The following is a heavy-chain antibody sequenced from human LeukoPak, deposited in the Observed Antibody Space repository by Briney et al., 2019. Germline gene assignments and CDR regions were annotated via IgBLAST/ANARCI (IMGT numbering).Heavy chain of an antibody. V-gene: IGHV1-8*01. D-gene: IGHD3-22*01. J-gene: IGHJ5*02. Sequence: ASVKVSCKASGYTCTSYDINWVRQATGQALEWMGWMNPNSGNTGYAQKFQGRVTMTRNISISTAYMELSSLRSEDTAVYYCARDDPYYWGSVWFDPWGQGTLVTVSS. CDR3: ARDDPYYWGSVWFDP. CDR1: GYTCTSYD. CDR2: MNPNSGNT.